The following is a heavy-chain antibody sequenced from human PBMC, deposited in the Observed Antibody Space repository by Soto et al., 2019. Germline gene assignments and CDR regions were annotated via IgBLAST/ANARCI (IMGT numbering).Heavy chain of an antibody. Sequence: GESLKISCQGSGYSFTSYWIGWVRQMPGKGLEWMGIIYPGDSDTRYSPSFQGQVTISADKSISTAYLQWSSLKASDTAMYYCARISGYYDSIRWAFDIWGQGTMVTVSS. CDR1: GYSFTSYW. CDR2: IYPGDSDT. D-gene: IGHD3-22*01. CDR3: ARISGYYDSIRWAFDI. V-gene: IGHV5-51*01. J-gene: IGHJ3*02.